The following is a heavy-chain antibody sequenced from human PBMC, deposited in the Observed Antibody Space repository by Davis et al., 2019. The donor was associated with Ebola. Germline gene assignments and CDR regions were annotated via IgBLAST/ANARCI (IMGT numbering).Heavy chain of an antibody. Sequence: GESLKISCAASGFTFSSYSMNWVRQAPGKGLEWVSSISSSSSYIYYADSVKGRFTISRDNAKNSLYLQMNSLRAEDTAVYYCARSPRGYIYSGYGTDYWGQGTLVTVSS. CDR1: GFTFSSYS. V-gene: IGHV3-21*04. D-gene: IGHD5-12*01. J-gene: IGHJ4*02. CDR3: ARSPRGYIYSGYGTDY. CDR2: ISSSSSYI.